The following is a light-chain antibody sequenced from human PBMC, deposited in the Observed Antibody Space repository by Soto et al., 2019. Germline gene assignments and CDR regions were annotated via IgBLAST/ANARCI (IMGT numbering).Light chain of an antibody. CDR1: SSDVGAYKY. J-gene: IGLJ3*02. CDR3: TSFVGNDNWV. CDR2: EVT. V-gene: IGLV2-8*01. Sequence: QSALTQPPSASGSPGQSVTISCTGTSSDVGAYKYVSWYQHYPGKAPILMVYEVTKRPSGVPDRFSGSKSGNTSSLTVSGLQAEDEADYYCTSFVGNDNWVFGGGTKVTVL.